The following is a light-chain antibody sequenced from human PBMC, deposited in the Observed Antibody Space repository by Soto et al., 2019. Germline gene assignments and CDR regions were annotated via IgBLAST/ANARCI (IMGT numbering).Light chain of an antibody. V-gene: IGKV3-20*01. Sequence: EAVLSQSPGTLSLSPGERATLSCRASHSVGSNYLAWYQQKPGQAPRLLIYGASSRATGIPDRFSGRGSGTDFTLTISRLEPEDFAVYYCQQHGSSPITFGQGTRLEIK. CDR1: HSVGSNY. CDR3: QQHGSSPIT. CDR2: GAS. J-gene: IGKJ5*01.